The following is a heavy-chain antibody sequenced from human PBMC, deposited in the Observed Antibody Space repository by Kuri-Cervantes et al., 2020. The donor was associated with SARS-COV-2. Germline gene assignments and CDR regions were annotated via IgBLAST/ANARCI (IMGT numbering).Heavy chain of an antibody. Sequence: GGSLRLSCAASGFTFSSYAMHWVRQAPGKGLEWVAVISYDGSNKYYADSVKGRFTISRDNSKNTLYLQMNSLRAEDTAVYYCATDLTIFPVWGQGTLVTVSS. D-gene: IGHD3-9*01. CDR1: GFTFSSYA. J-gene: IGHJ4*02. V-gene: IGHV3-30*07. CDR3: ATDLTIFPV. CDR2: ISYDGSNK.